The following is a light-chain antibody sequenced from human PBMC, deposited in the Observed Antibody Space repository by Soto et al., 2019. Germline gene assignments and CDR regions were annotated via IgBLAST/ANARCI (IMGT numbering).Light chain of an antibody. V-gene: IGKV3-15*01. CDR1: QSVSSSY. Sequence: EIVLTQSPGTLSLSPGGRAILSCRASQSVSSSYLAWYQQKPGQAPRLLIYGASTRATGIPARFSGSGSGTEFTLTISSLQSEDFAVYYCQQYNNWPPWTFGQGTKVDIK. CDR3: QQYNNWPPWT. J-gene: IGKJ1*01. CDR2: GAS.